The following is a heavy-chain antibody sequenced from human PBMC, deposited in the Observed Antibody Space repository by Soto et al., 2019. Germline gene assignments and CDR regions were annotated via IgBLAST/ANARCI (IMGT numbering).Heavy chain of an antibody. Sequence: EVQLLESGGGLVQPGGSLRLSCEASGFTFRNYDMHWVRQGTGKGLEWVSGISAAGDPDYADSVEGRFTISRENAQNSCFLQMNSLRVGDTAVYYCARTDRDFYGLDVWGQGTTVIVSS. CDR3: ARTDRDFYGLDV. CDR1: GFTFRNYD. J-gene: IGHJ6*02. V-gene: IGHV3-13*05. CDR2: ISAAGDP.